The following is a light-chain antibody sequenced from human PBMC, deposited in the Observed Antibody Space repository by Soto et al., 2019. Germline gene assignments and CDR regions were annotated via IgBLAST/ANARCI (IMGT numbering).Light chain of an antibody. CDR2: DAS. CDR1: QSISTW. CDR3: QQTYTTPRT. V-gene: IGKV1-5*01. Sequence: DIQMTQSPSTVSASVGDGVTITCRASQSISTWLAWYQQKPGKAPNLLIYDASTLESGGPSGFSGSGSGTEFTLTISSLQPDDSATYYCQQTYTTPRTFGQGTKVAIK. J-gene: IGKJ1*01.